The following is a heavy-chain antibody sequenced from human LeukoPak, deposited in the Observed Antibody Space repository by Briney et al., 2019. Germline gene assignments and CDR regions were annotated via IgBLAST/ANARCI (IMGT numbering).Heavy chain of an antibody. CDR2: INWSGVST. V-gene: IGHV3-43D*03. D-gene: IGHD3-22*01. Sequence: GGSLRLPCAASGFTFNDYAMHWVRQVPGKGLEWVSLINWSGVSTYYADSVKGRFTISRDNNKDSLFLQMSSLRPEDTALYYCAKDSDSSGFFEPPDFWGQGTLVTVSS. CDR1: GFTFNDYA. CDR3: AKDSDSSGFFEPPDF. J-gene: IGHJ4*02.